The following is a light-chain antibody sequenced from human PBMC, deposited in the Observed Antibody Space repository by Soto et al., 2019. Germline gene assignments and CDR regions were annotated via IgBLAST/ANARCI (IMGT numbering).Light chain of an antibody. V-gene: IGKV1-39*01. CDR3: QQVYVYPST. CDR2: VAS. Sequence: DIQMTQSPSSLSASVGDRVTITCRASQSISRYLNWYQQKPGKAPNLLIYVASSLQSGVPSRFSGGGSGTDFTLTISSLQPEDFATYYCQQVYVYPSTFGGGTKVDIK. CDR1: QSISRY. J-gene: IGKJ4*01.